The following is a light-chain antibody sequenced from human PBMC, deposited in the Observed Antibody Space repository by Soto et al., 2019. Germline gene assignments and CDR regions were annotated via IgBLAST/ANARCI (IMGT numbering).Light chain of an antibody. CDR2: EVN. V-gene: IGLV2-18*02. J-gene: IGLJ2*01. CDR3: SPYTSSSTVA. CDR1: SSDVGAYNR. Sequence: QSALTQPPSVSASPGQSVTIPCTATSSDVGAYNRVSWYQQYPGTPPKLMISEVNNRPSGVPDRFSGSKSGNTASLTISGLQAEDEADYYCSPYTSSSTVAFGGGTKLTVL.